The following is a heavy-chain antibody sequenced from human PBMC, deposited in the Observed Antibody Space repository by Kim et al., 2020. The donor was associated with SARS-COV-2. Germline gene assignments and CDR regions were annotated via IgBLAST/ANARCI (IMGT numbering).Heavy chain of an antibody. CDR3: ARAFQDSYCSSTSCPFDP. CDR1: GFTVSSNY. Sequence: GGSLRLSCAASGFTVSSNYMSWVRQAPGKGLEWVSVIYSGGSTYYADSVKGRFTISRDNSKNTLYLQMNSLRAEDTAVYYCARAFQDSYCSSTSCPFDPWGQGTLVTVSS. CDR2: IYSGGST. D-gene: IGHD2-2*01. V-gene: IGHV3-53*01. J-gene: IGHJ5*02.